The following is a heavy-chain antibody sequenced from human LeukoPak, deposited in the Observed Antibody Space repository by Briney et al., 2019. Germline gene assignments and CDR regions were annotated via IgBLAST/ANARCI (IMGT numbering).Heavy chain of an antibody. CDR2: ISSSGSTI. J-gene: IGHJ4*02. CDR3: ACSSWSGSRVTTFDY. D-gene: IGHD6-13*01. V-gene: IGHV3-48*04. Sequence: PGGSLRLSCAASGFTFSSYAMSWVRQAPGKGLEWVSYISSSGSTIYYADSVKGRFTISRDNAKNSLYLQMNSLRAEDTAVYYCACSSWSGSRVTTFDYWGQGTLVTVSS. CDR1: GFTFSSYA.